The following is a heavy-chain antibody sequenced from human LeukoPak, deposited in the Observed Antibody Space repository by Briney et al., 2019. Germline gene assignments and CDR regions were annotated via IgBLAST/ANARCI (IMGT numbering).Heavy chain of an antibody. V-gene: IGHV4-39*01. CDR1: GGSISSSSYY. CDR3: ARQRRDLIEDSYYFDF. J-gene: IGHJ4*02. CDR2: IYYSGST. Sequence: KPSETLSLTCTVSGGSISSSSYYWGWIRQPPGKGLEWIGSIYYSGSTYYNPSLKSRVTISVDTSKNQFSLKLSSVTAADTAVYYCARQRRDLIEDSYYFDFWGRGTLVTVSS. D-gene: IGHD3-22*01.